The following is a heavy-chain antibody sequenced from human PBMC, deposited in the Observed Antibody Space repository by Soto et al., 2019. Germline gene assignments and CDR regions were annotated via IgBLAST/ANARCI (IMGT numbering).Heavy chain of an antibody. J-gene: IGHJ5*02. CDR1: GGSISSYY. D-gene: IGHD3-3*01. Sequence: PSETLSLTCTVSGGSISSYYWSWIRQPPGKGLEWIGYIYYSGSTNYNPSLKSRVTISVDTSKNQFSLKLSSVTAADTAVYYCARDHLTHTIFGVEAWFHPWGQGTLVTVSS. CDR2: IYYSGST. CDR3: ARDHLTHTIFGVEAWFHP. V-gene: IGHV4-59*01.